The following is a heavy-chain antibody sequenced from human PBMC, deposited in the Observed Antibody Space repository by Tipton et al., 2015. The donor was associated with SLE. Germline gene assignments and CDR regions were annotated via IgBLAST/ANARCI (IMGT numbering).Heavy chain of an antibody. CDR1: GASISSLR. Sequence: LRLSCTVSGASISSLRWSWVRQSSGKGLEWIGYILTSGGNVYNPSLKSRVTISRDTSKNQFSLKLSSVTAADTAVYYCARRRYGDFLLPDAFDIWGQGTMVTVSS. CDR3: ARRRYGDFLLPDAFDI. V-gene: IGHV4-4*08. CDR2: ILTSGGN. D-gene: IGHD4-17*01. J-gene: IGHJ3*02.